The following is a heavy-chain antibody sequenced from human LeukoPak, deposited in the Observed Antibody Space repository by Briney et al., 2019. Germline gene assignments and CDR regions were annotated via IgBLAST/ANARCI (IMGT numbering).Heavy chain of an antibody. V-gene: IGHV3-74*01. CDR1: GFTFSNFW. CDR3: AKVQLRYFDWLLGANWFDP. CDR2: IHSDGSST. D-gene: IGHD3-9*01. J-gene: IGHJ5*02. Sequence: PGGSLRLSCAASGFTFSNFWMHWVRQAPGKGLVWVSRIHSDGSSTSYADSVKGRFTISRDNAKNTLYLQMNSLRAEDTAVYYCAKVQLRYFDWLLGANWFDPWGQGTLVTVSS.